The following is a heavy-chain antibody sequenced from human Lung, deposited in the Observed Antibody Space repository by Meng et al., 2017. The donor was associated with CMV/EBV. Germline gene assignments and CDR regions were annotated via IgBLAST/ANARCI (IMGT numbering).Heavy chain of an antibody. D-gene: IGHD6-6*01. J-gene: IGHJ4*02. V-gene: IGHV3-48*04. CDR3: ARSVIGSSPLNSFDY. CDR2: ISSSSTTI. Sequence: GESXKISCAASGFTFSDYTMNWVRQAPGKGLEWVSFISSSSTTIYYADSVKGRFTISRDNAKNSLLLQMNSLRAEDTAVYFCARSVIGSSPLNSFDYWGQGTLVTVSS. CDR1: GFTFSDYT.